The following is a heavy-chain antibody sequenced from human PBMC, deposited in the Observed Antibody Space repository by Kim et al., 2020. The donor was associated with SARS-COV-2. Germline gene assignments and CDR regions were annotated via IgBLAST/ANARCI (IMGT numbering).Heavy chain of an antibody. D-gene: IGHD3-10*01. CDR1: GYSFTSYW. Sequence: GESLKISCKGSGYSFTSYWISWVRQMPGKGLEWMGRIDPSDSYTNYSPSFQGHVTISADKSISTAYLQWSSLKASDTAMYYCARQDYGSGSQHHTRAQAGAFDIWGQGTMVTVSS. J-gene: IGHJ3*02. V-gene: IGHV5-10-1*01. CDR2: IDPSDSYT. CDR3: ARQDYGSGSQHHTRAQAGAFDI.